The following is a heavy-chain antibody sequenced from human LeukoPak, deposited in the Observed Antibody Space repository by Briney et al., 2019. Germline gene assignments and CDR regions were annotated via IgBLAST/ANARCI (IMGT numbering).Heavy chain of an antibody. J-gene: IGHJ4*02. D-gene: IGHD3-3*01. CDR3: AKLNAISVPPSNDY. CDR2: ISGSGSST. CDR1: GFTFSSFA. V-gene: IGHV3-23*01. Sequence: PGGSLRLSCAASGFTFSSFAMSWVRQAPGKGLEWVSSISGSGSSTYYADSVKGRFTISRDNSKNTLYLQMSSLRAEDAAVYYCAKLNAISVPPSNDYWGKGTRVTVSS.